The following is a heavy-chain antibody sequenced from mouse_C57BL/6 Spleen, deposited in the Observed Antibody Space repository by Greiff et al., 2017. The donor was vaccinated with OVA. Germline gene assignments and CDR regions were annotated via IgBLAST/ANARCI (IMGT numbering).Heavy chain of an antibody. Sequence: VQLQQPGPELVMPGASVKLSCKASGYTFTSYWMHWVKQRPGQGLEWIGEIDPSDSYTNYNEKFKGKTTLTVDKSSSTAYMQLSSLTSEDSAVYCCARSNDDYYAMDYWGQGTSVTVSS. CDR2: IDPSDSYT. CDR1: GYTFTSYW. V-gene: IGHV1-69*01. J-gene: IGHJ4*01. D-gene: IGHD2-3*01. CDR3: ARSNDDYYAMDY.